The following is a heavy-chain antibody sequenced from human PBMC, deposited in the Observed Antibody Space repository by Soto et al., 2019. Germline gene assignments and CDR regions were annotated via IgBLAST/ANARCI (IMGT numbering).Heavy chain of an antibody. CDR2: ISYDGRNK. Sequence: AWGSLRLSCAASGCSFSTYGMQWYRQAPGKGLPWVAVISYDGRNKDYADSVKGRFTISRDNFKDTLFLQMNTLRPEDSGVYYCAKRDSLAYGLDVWGQGTTVTVSS. V-gene: IGHV3-30*18. J-gene: IGHJ6*02. D-gene: IGHD3-22*01. CDR3: AKRDSLAYGLDV. CDR1: GCSFSTYG.